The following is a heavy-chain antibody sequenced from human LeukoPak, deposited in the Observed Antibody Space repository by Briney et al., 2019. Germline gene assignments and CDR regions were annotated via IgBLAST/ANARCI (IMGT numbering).Heavy chain of an antibody. V-gene: IGHV4-4*02. D-gene: IGHD2-15*01. CDR1: GGSITSGNW. CDR2: IYHTGNT. Sequence: SETLSLTCAVSGGSITSGNWWSWVRQSPGKGLEWIGEIYHTGNTNYNPSLNSRVSISLDRSKNQFSLRLTSVTAADTAVYYCARLWSTDCNGGSCPHQPNYWGQGTLVTVSS. J-gene: IGHJ4*02. CDR3: ARLWSTDCNGGSCPHQPNY.